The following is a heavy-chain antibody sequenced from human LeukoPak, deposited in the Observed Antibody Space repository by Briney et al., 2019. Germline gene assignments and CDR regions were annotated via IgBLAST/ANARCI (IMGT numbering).Heavy chain of an antibody. V-gene: IGHV3-30*03. CDR2: ISYDGSNK. CDR3: VRDLGYSSSGTHFDY. CDR1: GFTFSSYG. Sequence: GGSLRLSCAASGFTFSSYGMHWVRQAPGKGLEWVAVISYDGSNKYYADSVKGRFTISRDNSKNTLYLQMNSLRAEDTALYYCVRDLGYSSSGTHFDYWGQGTLVTVSS. D-gene: IGHD6-13*01. J-gene: IGHJ4*02.